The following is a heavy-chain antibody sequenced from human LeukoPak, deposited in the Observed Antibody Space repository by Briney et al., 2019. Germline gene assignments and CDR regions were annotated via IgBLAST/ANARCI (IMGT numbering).Heavy chain of an antibody. CDR1: GFSFNNYA. CDR2: ISSSSSYI. D-gene: IGHD2-2*01. CDR3: ARALLLGYCSSTSCHTAPIDY. Sequence: GGSLRLSCAASGFSFNNYAMNWVRQAPGKGLEWVSSISSSSSYIYYADSVKGRFTISRDNAKNSLYLQMNSLRAEDTAVYYCARALLLGYCSSTSCHTAPIDYWGQGTLVTVSS. V-gene: IGHV3-21*01. J-gene: IGHJ4*02.